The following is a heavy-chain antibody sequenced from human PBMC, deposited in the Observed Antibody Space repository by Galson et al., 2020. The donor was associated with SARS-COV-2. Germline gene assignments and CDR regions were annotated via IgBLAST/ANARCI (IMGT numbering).Heavy chain of an antibody. V-gene: IGHV4-38-2*02. J-gene: IGHJ4*02. D-gene: IGHD3-10*02. Sequence: ASETLSLTCTVSGYSISSGYYWGWIRQPAGKGLEWIGITYHSGSTYYNPSLKSRVTISVDTSKNQFSLKLSSVTAADTAVYYCARDYVAGAGAFDYWGQGTLVTVSS. CDR3: ARDYVAGAGAFDY. CDR2: TYHSGST. CDR1: GYSISSGYY.